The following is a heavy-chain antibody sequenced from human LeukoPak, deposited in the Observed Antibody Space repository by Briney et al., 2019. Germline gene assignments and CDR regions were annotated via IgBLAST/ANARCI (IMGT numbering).Heavy chain of an antibody. CDR1: GFSFNSYA. Sequence: GGSLRLSWVASGFSFNSYAMSCVRQAPGKGLEWVSGISGSGGSTYYADSVKGRFTISRDISKNTLYVQMNSLRAEDTAVYYWMTDQYFYQSGGYIFYFFYWGQGTLVTVSS. D-gene: IGHD3-22*01. V-gene: IGHV3-23*01. CDR2: ISGSGGST. CDR3: MTDQYFYQSGGYIFYFFY. J-gene: IGHJ4*02.